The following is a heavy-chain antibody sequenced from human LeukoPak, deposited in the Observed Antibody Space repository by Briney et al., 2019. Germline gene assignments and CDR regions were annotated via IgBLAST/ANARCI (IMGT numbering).Heavy chain of an antibody. CDR3: ATLSSAGTTDWFDP. CDR2: VDPEDGET. CDR1: GYTFTDYY. V-gene: IGHV1-69-2*01. D-gene: IGHD1-7*01. J-gene: IGHJ5*02. Sequence: GASVKVSCKASGYTFTDYYMHWVQQAPGKGLEWMGRVDPEDGETIYAEKFQGRVTITADTSTDTAYMELSSPRSEDTAVYYCATLSSAGTTDWFDPWGQGTLVTVSS.